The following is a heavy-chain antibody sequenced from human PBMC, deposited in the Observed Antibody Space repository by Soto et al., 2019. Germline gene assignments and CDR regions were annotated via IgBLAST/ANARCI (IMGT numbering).Heavy chain of an antibody. CDR1: GGTFSSYA. V-gene: IGHV1-69*01. CDR3: ARGGGRWLQPYYYYGMDV. Sequence: QVQLVQSGAEVKKPGSSVKVSCKASGGTFSSYAISWVRQAPGQGLEWMGGIIPIFGTANYAQKFQGRVTITADESTSTAYMELRSRRSEDTAVYYCARGGGRWLQPYYYYGMDVWGQGTTVTVSS. CDR2: IIPIFGTA. D-gene: IGHD2-15*01. J-gene: IGHJ6*02.